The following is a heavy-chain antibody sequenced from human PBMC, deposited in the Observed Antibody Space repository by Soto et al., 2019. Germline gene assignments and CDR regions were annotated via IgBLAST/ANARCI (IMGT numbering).Heavy chain of an antibody. CDR1: GDNFNNYA. V-gene: IGHV1-69*13. J-gene: IGHJ4*02. CDR2: IIPLFTTT. D-gene: IGHD3-22*01. Sequence: SVKVSCKASGDNFNNYALSWVRQAPGQGLEWLGWIIPLFTTTNYPQKFQDRVTITADESTRTFYMELNSLTSHDTAVSFCATHHSGSDSNGYYGYWGQGNRIT. CDR3: ATHHSGSDSNGYYGY.